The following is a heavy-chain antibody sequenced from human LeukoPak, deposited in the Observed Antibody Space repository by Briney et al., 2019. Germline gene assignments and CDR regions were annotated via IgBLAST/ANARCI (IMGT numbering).Heavy chain of an antibody. D-gene: IGHD3-16*01. Sequence: GGSLRLSCAASGFTFSGHWMSWVRQAPGKGLEWVANINQGGSDKYYVDSVKGRFTISRDNAKNSLSLQMNSLRVEDTAVYYCAKGFMWGQGTLVTVSS. CDR3: AKGFM. V-gene: IGHV3-7*01. CDR1: GFTFSGHW. J-gene: IGHJ4*02. CDR2: INQGGSDK.